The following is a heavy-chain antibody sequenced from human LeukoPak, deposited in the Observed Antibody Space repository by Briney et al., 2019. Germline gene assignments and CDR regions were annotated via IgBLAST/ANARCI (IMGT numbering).Heavy chain of an antibody. D-gene: IGHD3-16*01. CDR1: GYSIASGYF. V-gene: IGHV4-38-2*02. CDR3: ARDRRAYDAFDI. Sequence: PSETLSLTCTVSGYSIASGYFWAWIRQPPRGGLEWPGSIYPTGTTYYNPSLESRVTLSVDASKNQFSLNLNSLTAADTAVYYCARDRRAYDAFDIWGQGTMVTVSS. CDR2: IYPTGTT. J-gene: IGHJ3*02.